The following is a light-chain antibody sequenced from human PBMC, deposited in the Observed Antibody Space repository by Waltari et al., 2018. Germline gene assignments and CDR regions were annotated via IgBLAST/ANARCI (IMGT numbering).Light chain of an antibody. CDR1: RTDVGSYSR. CDR3: SSYTSSTTLV. J-gene: IGLJ3*02. Sequence: QSALTQPPSVSGSPGQSVTISCTGTRTDVGSYSRVSWYQQPPGSAPKVIIYEVNKRPSGVPDRFSGSKSVNTASLTISGLQPEDEADYYCSSYTSSTTLVFGGGTSLTVL. CDR2: EVN. V-gene: IGLV2-18*02.